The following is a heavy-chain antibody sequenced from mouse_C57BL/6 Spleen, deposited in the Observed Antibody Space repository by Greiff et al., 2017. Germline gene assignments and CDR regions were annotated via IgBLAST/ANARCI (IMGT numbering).Heavy chain of an antibody. J-gene: IGHJ4*01. CDR3: ARTPYYDGDAMDY. Sequence: EVMLVESGGGLVQPGGSLSLSCAASGFTFTDYYMSWVRQPPGKALEWLGFIRNKANGYTTEYSASVKGRFTISRDNSQSILYLQMNALRAEDSATYYCARTPYYDGDAMDYWGQGTSVTVSS. CDR1: GFTFTDYY. D-gene: IGHD1-1*01. CDR2: IRNKANGYTT. V-gene: IGHV7-3*01.